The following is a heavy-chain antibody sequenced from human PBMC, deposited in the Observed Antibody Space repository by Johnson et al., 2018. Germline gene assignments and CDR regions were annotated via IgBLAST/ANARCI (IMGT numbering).Heavy chain of an antibody. Sequence: QVQLQQWGPGLVKPSETLSLTCGVFGGPFSGFSWAWIRQAPGKGLEWIGEIYYTGTTTYNPNLQSRLSLSLDTSKRQVSLRLPSVTAADTGVYYWARVPSQYFDWWGQGTLVTVSS. CDR1: GGPFSGFS. J-gene: IGHJ4*02. V-gene: IGHV4-34*01. CDR2: IYYTGTT. CDR3: ARVPSQYFDW.